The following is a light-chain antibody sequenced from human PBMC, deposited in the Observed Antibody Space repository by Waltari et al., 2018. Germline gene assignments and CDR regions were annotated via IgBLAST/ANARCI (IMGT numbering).Light chain of an antibody. Sequence: QSALNQPASVSGSPGQSITISCTGSSSDVGGDDSVSWYEDHPGQAPKVIIYDVNQRPSGVSDRFSGSKSGNTASLTISGLQAEDEATFYCSSQSTKNGVIFGGGTKVTVL. CDR2: DVN. J-gene: IGLJ2*01. V-gene: IGLV2-14*03. CDR3: SSQSTKNGVI. CDR1: SSDVGGDDS.